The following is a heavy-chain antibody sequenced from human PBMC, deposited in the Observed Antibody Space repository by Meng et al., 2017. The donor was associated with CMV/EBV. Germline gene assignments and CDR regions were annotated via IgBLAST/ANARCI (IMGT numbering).Heavy chain of an antibody. V-gene: IGHV4-4*07. D-gene: IGHD5-18*01. Sequence: QVQPQESGPGLGTPSVTLSLPCTVSGGSISRNYWSWIRQPAGKGLEWIGRIYTSGSTNYNPSLKSRVTMSVDTSKNQFSLKLSSVTAADTAVYYCARHGDTAMVVGIDYWGQGTLVTVSS. CDR1: GGSISRNY. CDR2: IYTSGST. CDR3: ARHGDTAMVVGIDY. J-gene: IGHJ4*02.